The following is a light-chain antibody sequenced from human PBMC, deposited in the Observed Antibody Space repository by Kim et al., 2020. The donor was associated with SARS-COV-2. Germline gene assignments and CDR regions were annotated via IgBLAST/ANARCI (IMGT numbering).Light chain of an antibody. Sequence: SSELTQDPAVSVALGQTVRITCQGDSLRNYYASWYQQKPRQAPVVVIYGRNDRPSGIPDRFSGSNSGNTAYLTITGAQAEDEADYYCNSRDSSGNHLVFG. V-gene: IGLV3-19*01. CDR3: NSRDSSGNHLV. CDR2: GRN. J-gene: IGLJ3*02. CDR1: SLRNYY.